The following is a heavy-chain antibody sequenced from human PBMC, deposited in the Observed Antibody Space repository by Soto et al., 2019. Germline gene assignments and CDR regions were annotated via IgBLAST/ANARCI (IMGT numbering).Heavy chain of an antibody. D-gene: IGHD2-15*01. CDR3: ASVSCSGGGCYGIDS. V-gene: IGHV1-18*01. J-gene: IGHJ4*02. CDR2: ISAYNGNT. CDR1: GYTFTGYG. Sequence: ASVKVSCKASGYTFTGYGISWVRQAPGQGLEWMGWISAYNGNTNYAQKLQGRVTMTRDTSTSTAYMELSSLRSEDTAVYYCASVSCSGGGCYGIDSWGQGILVT.